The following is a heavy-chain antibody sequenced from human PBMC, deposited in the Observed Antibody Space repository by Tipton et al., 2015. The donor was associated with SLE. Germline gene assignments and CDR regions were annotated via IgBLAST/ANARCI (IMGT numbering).Heavy chain of an antibody. Sequence: TLSLTCAVSGDSVSSSSWWSWFRQPPGKGLEWIGQISHEGYANYNPSLKSRAAISLDKSKNQFSLQLSSVTAADTAVYYCASLVSSNWYFDYWGQGTLVTVSS. V-gene: IGHV4-4*02. J-gene: IGHJ4*02. D-gene: IGHD6-13*01. CDR2: ISHEGYA. CDR1: GDSVSSSSW. CDR3: ASLVSSNWYFDY.